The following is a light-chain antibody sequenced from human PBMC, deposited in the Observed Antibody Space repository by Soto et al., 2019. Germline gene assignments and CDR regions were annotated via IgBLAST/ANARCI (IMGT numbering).Light chain of an antibody. CDR2: GAS. CDR1: QSVRSNS. V-gene: IGKV3-20*01. CDR3: QQYGTSPLT. Sequence: EIVLTQSPRTLSLSPGESATLSCTASQSVRSNSLAWYQQKPGQAPRLLMFGASGRATGTPPRFSGRGSGTDFTLTISRLEPEYFAVYYCQQYGTSPLTFGGGTKVDI. J-gene: IGKJ4*01.